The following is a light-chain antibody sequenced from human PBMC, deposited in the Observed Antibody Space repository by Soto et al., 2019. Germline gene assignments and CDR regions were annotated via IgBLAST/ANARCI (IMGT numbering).Light chain of an antibody. V-gene: IGKV1-12*01. CDR2: AAS. CDR3: RPNNGSLVS. J-gene: IGKJ5*01. CDR1: QGISSW. Sequence: DIQITQSPSSVSGSVGDRVTITCRASQGISSWLVWYQQKPGKAPKLLIYAASSLESGVPSRFSGSGSGTDFTLTINSLQAGDVAKYYCRPNNGSLVSVGQGTRLEIK.